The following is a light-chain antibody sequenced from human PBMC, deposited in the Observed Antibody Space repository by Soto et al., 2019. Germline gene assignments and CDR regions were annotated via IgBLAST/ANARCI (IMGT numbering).Light chain of an antibody. CDR1: XXXXGAGYD. CDR2: GNS. CDR3: QSYDSSLSGYV. J-gene: IGLJ1*01. V-gene: IGLV1-40*01. Sequence: QSVLTQPPSVSGAPGQRVTISCTGXXXXXGAGYDVHWYQQLPGTAPKLLIYGNSNRPSGVPDRFSGSKSGTSASLAITGLQAEDEADYYCQSYDSSLSGYVFGTGTKLTVL.